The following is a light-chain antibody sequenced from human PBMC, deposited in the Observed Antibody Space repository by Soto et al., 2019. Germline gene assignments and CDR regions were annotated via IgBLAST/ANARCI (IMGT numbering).Light chain of an antibody. J-gene: IGLJ1*01. CDR3: FSYASGSIYV. V-gene: IGLV2-14*01. Sequence: QSALTQPASVSGSPGQSITISCTGTSSDVGAFNYVSWYLQYPGKAPKLMIYEVGNRPSGVSNRFSGSKSGNTASLTISGLQAEDEADYYCFSYASGSIYVFGTGTKLTVL. CDR1: SSDVGAFNY. CDR2: EVG.